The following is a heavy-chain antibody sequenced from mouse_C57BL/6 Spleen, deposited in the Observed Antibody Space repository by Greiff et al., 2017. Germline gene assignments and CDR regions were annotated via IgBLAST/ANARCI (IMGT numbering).Heavy chain of an antibody. J-gene: IGHJ4*01. CDR2: IAPNSGGT. CDR1: GYTFTSYW. V-gene: IGHV1-72*01. CDR3: ARRDYDYPLYAMDY. D-gene: IGHD2-4*01. Sequence: QVQLQQPGAELVKPGASVKLSCKASGYTFTSYWMHWVKQRPGRGLEWIGRIAPNSGGTKYNEKFKSKATLTVDKPSSTAYMQLSSLTSEDSSVYYCARRDYDYPLYAMDYWGQGTSVTVSS.